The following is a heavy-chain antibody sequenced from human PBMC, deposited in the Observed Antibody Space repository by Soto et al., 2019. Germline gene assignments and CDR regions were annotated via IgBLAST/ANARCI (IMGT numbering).Heavy chain of an antibody. CDR3: ASHDGSGSYYAFDP. Sequence: SENPSLTCTVSGGSISSSYYYWGWIRQPPGQGLEWIGSIYYSGSTYYNPSLKSPVTISVDTSKNQFSLKLSSVTAADTAVYYCASHDGSGSYYAFDPWGQGALVTGSS. V-gene: IGHV4-39*01. CDR2: IYYSGST. J-gene: IGHJ5*02. D-gene: IGHD3-10*01. CDR1: GGSISSSYYY.